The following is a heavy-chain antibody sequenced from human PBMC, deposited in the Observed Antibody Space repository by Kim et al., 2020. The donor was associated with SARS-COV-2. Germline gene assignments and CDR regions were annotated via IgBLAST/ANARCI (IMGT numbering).Heavy chain of an antibody. J-gene: IGHJ5*02. Sequence: IGLADSVKGQFTITRDNAKNSMYLQMNRLRTEDTACYYLASGPGFSWFDPWGQGTLVTVSS. CDR3: ASGPGFSWFDP. V-gene: IGHV3-9*01. D-gene: IGHD3-9*01. CDR2: I.